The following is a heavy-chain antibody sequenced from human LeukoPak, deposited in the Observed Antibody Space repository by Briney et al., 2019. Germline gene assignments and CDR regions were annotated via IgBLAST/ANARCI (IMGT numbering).Heavy chain of an antibody. D-gene: IGHD3-22*01. V-gene: IGHV3-23*01. J-gene: IGHJ5*02. CDR2: ISATDGST. Sequence: GGSLRLSCAASGFTFSSYAMSWVRQAPGKGLEWVSGISATDGSTSYADSVKGRFTVSRDNSKNTLYLQMNSLRADDTAVYYCAKTRHDTSRLPFDPWGQGTLVTVPS. CDR1: GFTFSSYA. CDR3: AKTRHDTSRLPFDP.